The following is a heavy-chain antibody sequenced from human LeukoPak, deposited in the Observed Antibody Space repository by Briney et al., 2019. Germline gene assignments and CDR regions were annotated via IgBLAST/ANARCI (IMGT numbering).Heavy chain of an antibody. CDR1: GYTFTGYY. CDR3: AKEEHSDYYYYMDV. Sequence: ASVKVSCKASGYTFTGYYMHWVRQAPGQGLEWMGIINPSGGSTSYAQKFQGRVTMTRDMSTSTVYMELSSLRSEDTAVYYCAKEEHSDYYYYMDVWGKGTTVTVSS. D-gene: IGHD1/OR15-1a*01. V-gene: IGHV1-46*01. J-gene: IGHJ6*03. CDR2: INPSGGST.